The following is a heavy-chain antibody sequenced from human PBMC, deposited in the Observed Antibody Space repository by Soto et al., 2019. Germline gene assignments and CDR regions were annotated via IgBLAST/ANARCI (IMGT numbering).Heavy chain of an antibody. CDR3: ARVGADSDWFDP. Sequence: SETLSLTCAVYGGSFSGYYWSWIRQPPGKGLEWIGEINHSGSTNYNPSLKSRVTISVDTSKNQFSLKLSSVTAADTAVYYCARVGADSDWFDPWGQGTLVTVSS. CDR2: INHSGST. J-gene: IGHJ5*02. CDR1: GGSFSGYY. D-gene: IGHD6-13*01. V-gene: IGHV4-34*01.